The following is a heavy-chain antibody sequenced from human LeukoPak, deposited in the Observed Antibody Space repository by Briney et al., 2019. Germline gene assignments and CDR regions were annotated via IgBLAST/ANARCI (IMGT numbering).Heavy chain of an antibody. CDR1: GFTFSSYA. Sequence: GGSLRLSCAASGFTFSSYAMSWVRQAPGKGLEWVSAISGSGGSTYYADSVKGRFTISRDNSKNTLYLQMNSLRAEDAAVYYGAKEGAYYYGRDAFDIWGQGTMVTVSS. CDR2: ISGSGGST. D-gene: IGHD3-10*01. V-gene: IGHV3-23*01. CDR3: AKEGAYYYGRDAFDI. J-gene: IGHJ3*02.